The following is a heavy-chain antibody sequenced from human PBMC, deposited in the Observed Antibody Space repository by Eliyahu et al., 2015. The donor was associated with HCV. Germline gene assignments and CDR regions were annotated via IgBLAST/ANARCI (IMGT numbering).Heavy chain of an antibody. CDR1: GASISGSDYY. J-gene: IGHJ4*02. D-gene: IGHD3-10*01. Sequence: QVQLQESGPGLVRPSETLXLACSXSGASISGSDYYWAWVRHXPGXGLXWVGAVSYSGATFYSASLKYRVTISVDTTKNQFSLKLTSVTAADTAFYYCARQRRVKMVRGAIDSWGRGTLVTVSS. CDR3: ARQRRVKMVRGAIDS. V-gene: IGHV4-39*01. CDR2: VSYSGAT.